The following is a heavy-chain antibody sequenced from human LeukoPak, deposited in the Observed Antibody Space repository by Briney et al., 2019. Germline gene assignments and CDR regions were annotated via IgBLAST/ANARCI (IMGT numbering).Heavy chain of an antibody. J-gene: IGHJ3*02. D-gene: IGHD3-3*01. V-gene: IGHV3-30-3*02. CDR2: ISYDGTNK. CDR1: GFTFSHYG. Sequence: PVGSLRLSCAASGFTFSHYGMHWVRQAPGKGLEWLGVISYDGTNKYYADSVKGSLTVSRDKSKNTLYPQMSRLRAEDKAVYYCAKNFITISGGAFDIWSEGTMVTVSS. CDR3: AKNFITISGGAFDI.